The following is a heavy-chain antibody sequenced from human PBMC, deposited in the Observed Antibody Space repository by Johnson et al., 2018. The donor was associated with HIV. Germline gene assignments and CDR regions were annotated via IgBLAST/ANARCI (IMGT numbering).Heavy chain of an antibody. Sequence: QVQLVESGGGVVQPGGSLRLSCAASGFTFSDYYMNWLRQAPGKGLEWVSYISSTGSTIYYAESVKGRFTISRDSAKKSLYLQMNSLTAEDTALYYCVKDIGYGGPSDGAFDIWGQGTMVTVSS. CDR3: VKDIGYGGPSDGAFDI. CDR1: GFTFSDYY. CDR2: ISSTGSTI. D-gene: IGHD4/OR15-4a*01. J-gene: IGHJ3*02. V-gene: IGHV3-11*01.